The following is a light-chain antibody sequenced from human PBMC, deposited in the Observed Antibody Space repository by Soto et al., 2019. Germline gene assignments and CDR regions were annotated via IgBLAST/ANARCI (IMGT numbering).Light chain of an antibody. J-gene: IGKJ4*01. CDR2: DAS. CDR3: QQRGNWPGT. Sequence: EIVLTQSPATLSLSPGERATLSCRASQSVSSYLAWYQQRPGQAPRLLVYDASNRATGIPVRFIGSGSGTDFTLTISSLEPEDFAVYYCQQRGNWPGTFGGGTKVEIK. CDR1: QSVSSY. V-gene: IGKV3-11*01.